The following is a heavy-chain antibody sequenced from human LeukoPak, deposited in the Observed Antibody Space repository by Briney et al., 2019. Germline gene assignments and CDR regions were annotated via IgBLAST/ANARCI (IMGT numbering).Heavy chain of an antibody. CDR2: INPNSGGT. CDR1: GYTLTELS. V-gene: IGHV1-2*06. D-gene: IGHD2-2*01. Sequence: GASVKVSCKVSGYTLTELSMHWVRQAPGQGLEWMGRINPNSGGTNYAQKFQGRVTMTRDTSISTAYMELSRLRSDDTAVYYCSVPAAIVDYWGQGTLVTVSS. J-gene: IGHJ4*02. CDR3: SVPAAIVDY.